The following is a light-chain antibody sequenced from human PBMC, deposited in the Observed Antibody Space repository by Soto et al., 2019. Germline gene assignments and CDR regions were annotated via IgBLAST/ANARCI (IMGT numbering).Light chain of an antibody. J-gene: IGKJ2*01. Sequence: DIQMTQSPSSLSAYIGDRVTITCQASHDINNNLNWYQQKPGKAPKLLIHDASTLEKEVQLRFSGSGSGTDFTFTIRSLQPEDIASDYCQHYDILPGYTFSQGAKLEIK. CDR2: DAS. V-gene: IGKV1-33*01. CDR1: HDINNN. CDR3: QHYDILPGYT.